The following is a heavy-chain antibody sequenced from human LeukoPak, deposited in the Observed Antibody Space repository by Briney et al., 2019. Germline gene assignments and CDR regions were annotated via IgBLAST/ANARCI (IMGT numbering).Heavy chain of an antibody. CDR2: ITSDSVTM. Sequence: GGSLRLSCAASGFTFSTYSMNWVRQPPGKGLEWVSYITSDSVTMFYADSVKGRFTISRDNAENSLYLQMNSLRAEDTAVYYCARAGGVRYCSSTNRPDYFDYWGQGTLVTVSS. J-gene: IGHJ4*02. D-gene: IGHD2-2*01. V-gene: IGHV3-48*01. CDR1: GFTFSTYS. CDR3: ARAGGVRYCSSTNRPDYFDY.